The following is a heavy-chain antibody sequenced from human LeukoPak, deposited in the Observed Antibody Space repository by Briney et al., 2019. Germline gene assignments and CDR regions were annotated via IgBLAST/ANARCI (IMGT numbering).Heavy chain of an antibody. J-gene: IGHJ4*02. CDR1: GFTFRSYS. D-gene: IGHD2-2*03. CDR2: IDPSSTYI. Sequence: PGGSLRLSCAASGFTFRSYSMNWVRQAPGKGLEWVSAIDPSSTYIYYADSVKGRFTISRDNAENSLYLQMNSLRVEDTAVYYCARAPTVLVGYCSSSSCQADFWGQGTLVTVSS. V-gene: IGHV3-21*01. CDR3: ARAPTVLVGYCSSSSCQADF.